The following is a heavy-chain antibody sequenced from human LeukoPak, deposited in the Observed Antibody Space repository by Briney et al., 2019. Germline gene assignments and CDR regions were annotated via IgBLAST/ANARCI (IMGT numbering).Heavy chain of an antibody. V-gene: IGHV3-9*01. CDR3: AKDAHRYYYGSGSFDY. CDR1: GFTFDDYA. D-gene: IGHD3-10*01. CDR2: ISWNSGSI. Sequence: PGGSLRLSCAASGFTFDDYAMHWVRQAPGKGLERVSGISWNSGSIGYADSVKGRFTISRDNAKNSLYLQMNSLRAEDTALYYCAKDAHRYYYGSGSFDYWGQGTLVTVSS. J-gene: IGHJ4*02.